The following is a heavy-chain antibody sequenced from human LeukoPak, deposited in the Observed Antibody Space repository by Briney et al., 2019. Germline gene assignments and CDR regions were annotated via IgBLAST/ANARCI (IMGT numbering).Heavy chain of an antibody. D-gene: IGHD2-2*01. CDR2: INPNSGGT. CDR3: ARALRMAAAMDDY. J-gene: IGHJ4*02. V-gene: IGHV1-2*02. CDR1: GYTFTGYY. Sequence: ASVKVSCKASGYTFTGYYMHWVRQAPGQGLEWMGWINPNSGGTNYAQKFQGRVTMTRDTSISTAYMELSRLRSDDTAVYYCARALRMAAAMDDYWGQGTLVTVSS.